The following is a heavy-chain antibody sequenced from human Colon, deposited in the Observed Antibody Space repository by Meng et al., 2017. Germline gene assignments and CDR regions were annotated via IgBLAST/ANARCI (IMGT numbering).Heavy chain of an antibody. CDR2: NYYSGST. CDR3: ARHQNGGTYPLDY. J-gene: IGHJ4*02. V-gene: IGHV4-59*08. D-gene: IGHD3-16*02. Sequence: QVRLQEAGPRLVKPSETLSLTWAVSGGSISTYYWSWIRQPPGKGLEWIGNNYYSGSTNYNPSLASRVTISVDSSKNQFSLKLSSVTAADTAVYYCARHQNGGTYPLDYWGQGTLVTVSS. CDR1: GGSISTYY.